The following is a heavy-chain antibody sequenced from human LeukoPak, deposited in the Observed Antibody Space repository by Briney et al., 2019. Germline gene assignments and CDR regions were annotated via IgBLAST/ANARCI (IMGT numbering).Heavy chain of an antibody. Sequence: PSETLSLTCTVSGGSISSSSYYWGWIRQPPGKGLEWIGSIYYSGSTYYNPSLKSRVTISVDTSKNQFSLKLSSVTAADTAVYYCARVEDYGSGRNRPDAFDIWGQGTMVTVSS. V-gene: IGHV4-39*07. CDR1: GGSISSSSYY. J-gene: IGHJ3*02. CDR2: IYYSGST. D-gene: IGHD3-10*01. CDR3: ARVEDYGSGRNRPDAFDI.